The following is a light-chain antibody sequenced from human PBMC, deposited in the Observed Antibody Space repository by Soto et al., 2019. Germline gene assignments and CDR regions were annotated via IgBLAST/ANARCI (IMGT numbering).Light chain of an antibody. CDR3: QTWVTGIYV. J-gene: IGLJ1*01. CDR1: SGHSSYA. CDR2: LNSDGSH. V-gene: IGLV4-69*01. Sequence: QSVLTQSPSASASLGASVKLTCTLSSGHSSYAIAWHQQQPEKGPRYLMKLNSDGSHNKGDGIPDRFSGSSSGAERYLTISSLQSEDESDYYCQTWVTGIYVFGTETKLTVL.